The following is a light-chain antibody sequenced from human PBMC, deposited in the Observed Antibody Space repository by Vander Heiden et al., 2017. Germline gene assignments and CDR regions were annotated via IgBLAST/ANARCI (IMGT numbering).Light chain of an antibody. CDR3: LQDYSHPRT. Sequence: AIQMTQSPLSLSASVGDRVTITCRASQAIGDELAWYQHTPGAAPKLLISGASTLHHGVRSRFSGGGSDTYFTLTINSLRPEDFATYYCLQDYSHPRTFGQGTKVQ. V-gene: IGKV1-6*02. CDR1: QAIGDE. J-gene: IGKJ1*01. CDR2: GAS.